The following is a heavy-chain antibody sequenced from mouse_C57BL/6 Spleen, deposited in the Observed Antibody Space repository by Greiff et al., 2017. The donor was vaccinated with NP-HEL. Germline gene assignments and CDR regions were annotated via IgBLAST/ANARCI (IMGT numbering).Heavy chain of an antibody. D-gene: IGHD1-1*01. Sequence: EVQGVESGEGLVKPGGSLKLSCAASGFTFSSYAMSWVRQTPEKRLEWVAYISSGGDYIYYADTVKGRFTISRDNARNTLYLQMSSLKSEDTAMYYCTRGITPYYFDYWGQGTTLTVSS. J-gene: IGHJ2*01. CDR1: GFTFSSYA. CDR3: TRGITPYYFDY. CDR2: ISSGGDYI. V-gene: IGHV5-9-1*02.